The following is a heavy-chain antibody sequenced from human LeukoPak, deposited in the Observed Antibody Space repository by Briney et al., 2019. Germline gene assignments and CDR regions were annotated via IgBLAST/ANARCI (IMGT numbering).Heavy chain of an antibody. D-gene: IGHD2-8*02. V-gene: IGHV1-2*02. CDR1: GYTFTSYH. J-gene: IGHJ4*02. CDR2: INPNSGGT. CDR3: AREPYPPPWYYFDY. Sequence: GASVKVSCKASGYTFTSYHMHWVRQAPGQGLEWMGWINPNSGGTSCAQKFQGRVTMTRDTSISTAYMELSRLRSDDTAFYYCAREPYPPPWYYFDYWGQGTLVTVSS.